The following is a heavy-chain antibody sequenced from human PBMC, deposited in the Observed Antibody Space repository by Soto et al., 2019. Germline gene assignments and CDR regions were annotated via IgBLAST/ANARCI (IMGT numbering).Heavy chain of an antibody. CDR1: GYTFTGYY. Sequence: ASVKVSCKASGYTFTGYYMHWVRQAPGQGLEWMGWINPNSGGTNYAQKFQGWVTMTRDTSISTAYKELSRLRSDDTAVYYCARTYSSSWYPYYYYGMDVWGQGALVTVSS. CDR3: ARTYSSSWYPYYYYGMDV. J-gene: IGHJ6*02. CDR2: INPNSGGT. V-gene: IGHV1-2*04. D-gene: IGHD6-13*01.